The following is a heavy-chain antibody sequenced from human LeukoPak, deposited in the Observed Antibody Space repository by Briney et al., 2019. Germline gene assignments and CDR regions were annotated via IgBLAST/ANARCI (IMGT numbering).Heavy chain of an antibody. CDR1: GFTFSSYA. V-gene: IGHV3-30*04. Sequence: GGPLRLTCAASGFTFSSYAMHRVREDPGKGPAGVAVISPEGSNKYYADSVKGRFTISRDNSKNTLYLQMNSLRAEDTAVYYCARGVRYYYDSRNAFDIWGQGTRVTVSS. D-gene: IGHD3-22*01. J-gene: IGHJ3*02. CDR3: ARGVRYYYDSRNAFDI. CDR2: ISPEGSNK.